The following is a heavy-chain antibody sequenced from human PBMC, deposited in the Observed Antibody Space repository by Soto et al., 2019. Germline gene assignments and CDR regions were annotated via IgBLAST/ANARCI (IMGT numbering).Heavy chain of an antibody. V-gene: IGHV1-58*01. D-gene: IGHD1-26*01. CDR1: GFTFTSSA. J-gene: IGHJ6*02. CDR3: AAVGSLLYYYYGMDV. CDR2: IVVGSGNT. Sequence: SVKVSCKASGFTFTSSAVQWVRQARGQRLEWIGWIVVGSGNTNYAQKFQERVTITRDMSTSTAYMELSSLRSEDTAVYYCAAVGSLLYYYYGMDVWGQGTTVTVSS.